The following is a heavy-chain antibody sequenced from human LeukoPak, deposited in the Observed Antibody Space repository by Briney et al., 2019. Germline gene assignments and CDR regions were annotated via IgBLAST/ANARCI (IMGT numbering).Heavy chain of an antibody. Sequence: GGSLRLSCAASGFTFSNYWMNWVRQAPGKGPEWVANIKQDGHEKYYVDSVKGRFTISRDNAKNSLYLQMNSLRVEDTAVYYCARDPVGAHRPFYFDYWGQGTLVTVSS. CDR1: GFTFSNYW. V-gene: IGHV3-7*03. CDR3: ARDPVGAHRPFYFDY. CDR2: IKQDGHEK. J-gene: IGHJ4*02. D-gene: IGHD1-26*01.